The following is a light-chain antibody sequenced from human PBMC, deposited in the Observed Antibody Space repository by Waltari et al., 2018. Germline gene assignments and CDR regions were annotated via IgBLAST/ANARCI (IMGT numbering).Light chain of an antibody. V-gene: IGKV3-11*01. J-gene: IGKJ4*01. CDR3: QQRSSWPLT. CDR1: QSVSSS. Sequence: EIVLTQTPATLSLSPGERATLSCRASQSVSSSLAWYQQKPGQAPRLLIYDASNRATGSPARFSGSGSWTDFTHTISSLEPEDFAVYYCQQRSSWPLTFGGGTKVEIK. CDR2: DAS.